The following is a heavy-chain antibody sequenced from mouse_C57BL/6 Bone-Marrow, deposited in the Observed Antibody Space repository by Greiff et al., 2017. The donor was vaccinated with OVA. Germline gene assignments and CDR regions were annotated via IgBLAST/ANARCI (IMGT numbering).Heavy chain of an antibody. CDR3: TGCDYVRYWYFDV. CDR2: IRLKSDNYAT. V-gene: IGHV6-3*01. J-gene: IGHJ1*03. CDR1: GFTFSNYW. D-gene: IGHD2-4*01. Sequence: EVMLVESGGGLVQPGGSMKLSCVASGFTFSNYWMNWVRQSPEKGLEWVAQIRLKSDNYATHYAESVKGRFTISRDDSKSSVYLQMNNLRAEDTGIYYCTGCDYVRYWYFDVWGTGTTVTVSS.